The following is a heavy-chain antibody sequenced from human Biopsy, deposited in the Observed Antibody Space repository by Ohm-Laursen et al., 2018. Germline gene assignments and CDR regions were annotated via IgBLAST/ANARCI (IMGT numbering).Heavy chain of an antibody. V-gene: IGHV4-34*08. CDR2: INQAGTT. D-gene: IGHD2-15*01. CDR3: GNEVHGRDY. CDR1: SKTFSDYQ. Sequence: SETLSLTCVVFSKTFSDYQWSWIRQPPGKGLEWIGQINQAGTTNYNPSLKSRVSISADASKYEFSLRLTSVTAADTAVYLCGNEVHGRDYWGLGAQVTVSS. J-gene: IGHJ4*02.